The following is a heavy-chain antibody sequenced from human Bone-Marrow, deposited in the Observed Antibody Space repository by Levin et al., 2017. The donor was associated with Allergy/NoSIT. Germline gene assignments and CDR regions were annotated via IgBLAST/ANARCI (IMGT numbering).Heavy chain of an antibody. D-gene: IGHD3-10*01. CDR2: INPSGGST. J-gene: IGHJ4*02. Sequence: GESLKISCKASGYTFTSYYMHWVRQAPGQGLEWMGIINPSGGSTSYAQKFQGRVTMTRDTSTSTVYMELSSLRSEDTAVYYCARAAGLMVRGVGCYWGQGTLVTVSS. CDR3: ARAAGLMVRGVGCY. CDR1: GYTFTSYY. V-gene: IGHV1-46*01.